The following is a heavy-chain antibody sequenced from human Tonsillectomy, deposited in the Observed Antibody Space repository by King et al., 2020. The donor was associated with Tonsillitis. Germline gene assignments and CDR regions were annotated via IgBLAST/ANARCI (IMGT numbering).Heavy chain of an antibody. J-gene: IGHJ4*02. D-gene: IGHD5/OR15-5a*01. Sequence: QLQESGPGLVKPSETLSLTCTVSGGSISRSSYDWGWIRQPPGKGLEWIGSIYYSGSTYYNPSLKSRVTISVDTSNHRFSLKLSSMTAADTAVDYCARSVSGETQFYFDYWGQGTLVTVSS. V-gene: IGHV4-39*07. CDR3: ARSVSGETQFYFDY. CDR2: IYYSGST. CDR1: GGSISRSSYD.